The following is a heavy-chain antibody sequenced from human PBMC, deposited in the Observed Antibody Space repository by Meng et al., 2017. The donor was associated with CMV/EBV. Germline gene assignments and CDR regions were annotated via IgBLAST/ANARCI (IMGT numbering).Heavy chain of an antibody. CDR1: GFTVSSNY. D-gene: IGHD3-22*01. CDR2: IYSGGST. V-gene: IGHV3-53*01. CDR3: ARENIDSSGYFDY. Sequence: GGSLRLSCAASGFTVSSNYMSWVRQAPGKGLEWVSVIYSGGSTYYADSAKGRFTISRDNSKNTLYLQMNSLRAEDTAVYYCARENIDSSGYFDYWGQGTLVTVSS. J-gene: IGHJ4*02.